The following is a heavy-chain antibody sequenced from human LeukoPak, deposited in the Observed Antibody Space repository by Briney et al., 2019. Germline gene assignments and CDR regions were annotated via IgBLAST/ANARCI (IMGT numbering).Heavy chain of an antibody. V-gene: IGHV3-9*01. CDR2: ISWNSGYI. CDR3: AKGSSLAVAGTMGYYDYYYMDV. Sequence: GGSLRLSCTASGFTFDDYAMYWVRQAPGKGLEWVSGISWNSGYIAYADSVKGRFTISRDNAKNSLYLQMNSVRPEDTALYYCAKGSSLAVAGTMGYYDYYYMDVWGKGTTVTISS. J-gene: IGHJ6*03. D-gene: IGHD6-19*01. CDR1: GFTFDDYA.